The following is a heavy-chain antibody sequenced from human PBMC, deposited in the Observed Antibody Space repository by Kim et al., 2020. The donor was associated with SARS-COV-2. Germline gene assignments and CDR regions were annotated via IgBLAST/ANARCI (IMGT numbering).Heavy chain of an antibody. D-gene: IGHD3-22*01. Sequence: ADSVKSRCTNSRDNAKNSLYLQMNSLRDEDTAVYYCARDAYDSSGYYVDYWGQGTLVTVSS. CDR3: ARDAYDSSGYYVDY. V-gene: IGHV3-48*02. J-gene: IGHJ4*02.